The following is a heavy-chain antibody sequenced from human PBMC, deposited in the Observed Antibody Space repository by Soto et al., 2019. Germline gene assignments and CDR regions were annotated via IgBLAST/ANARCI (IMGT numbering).Heavy chain of an antibody. Sequence: SETLSLTCTVSGGSISSYYWSWIRQPPGKGLEWIGYGYYSGSTNYNPSLKSRVTISVDTSKNQFSLKLSSVTAADTAVYYCARGAGGYTTPFDYWGQGTLVTVSS. CDR2: GYYSGST. D-gene: IGHD1-26*01. J-gene: IGHJ4*02. CDR1: GGSISSYY. CDR3: ARGAGGYTTPFDY. V-gene: IGHV4-59*01.